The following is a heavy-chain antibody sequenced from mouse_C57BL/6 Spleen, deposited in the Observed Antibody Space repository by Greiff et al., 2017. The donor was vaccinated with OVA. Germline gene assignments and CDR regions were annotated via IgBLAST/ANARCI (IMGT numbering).Heavy chain of an antibody. Sequence: VHLVESGAELVKPGASVKMSCKASGYTFTTYPIEWMKQNHGKSLEWIGNFHPYNDDTKYNEKFKGKATLTVEKSSSTVYLELRRLTSDDSAVYYCARGADYYGSSHWYFDVWGTGTTVTVSS. CDR3: ARGADYYGSSHWYFDV. V-gene: IGHV1-47*01. J-gene: IGHJ1*03. CDR2: FHPYNDDT. CDR1: GYTFTTYP. D-gene: IGHD1-1*01.